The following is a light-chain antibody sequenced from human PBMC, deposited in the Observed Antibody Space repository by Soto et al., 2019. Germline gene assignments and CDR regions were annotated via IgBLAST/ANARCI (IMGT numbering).Light chain of an antibody. V-gene: IGKV3-20*01. Sequence: MWLSKYPETVFLSQGEKPTLPCRASQSVSTTYLAWYQQKPGQAPRLLIYGASSRATDIPDRFSGSGSGTDFTLTISSLQPEDFATYYCQQSYRTPPGTFGQGTKVDIK. CDR1: QSVSTTY. CDR2: GAS. J-gene: IGKJ1*01. CDR3: QQSYRTPPGT.